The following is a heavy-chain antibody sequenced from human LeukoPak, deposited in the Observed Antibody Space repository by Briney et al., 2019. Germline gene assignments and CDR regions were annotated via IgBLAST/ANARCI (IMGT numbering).Heavy chain of an antibody. J-gene: IGHJ4*02. CDR1: GFTFSDYY. Sequence: GGSLRLSCAASGFTFSDYYMSWIRQAPGKGLEWISYISGSDNIIYYTDSVRGRFTISRDNAKKSLYLQMNSLTADDTAVYYCAKDLSSSGRSYYFDYWGQGTLVTVSS. D-gene: IGHD6-13*01. V-gene: IGHV3-11*04. CDR2: ISGSDNII. CDR3: AKDLSSSGRSYYFDY.